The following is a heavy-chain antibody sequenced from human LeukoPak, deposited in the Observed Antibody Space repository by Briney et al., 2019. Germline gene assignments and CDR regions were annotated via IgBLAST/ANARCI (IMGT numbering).Heavy chain of an antibody. J-gene: IGHJ5*02. CDR3: ARDRAVTQDWVEFDP. Sequence: GGSLRLSSAGDGFNVSNYYTSWVRQVPGEGMEWVSLILDSGEPFYADSVRGRFTVSRDNSKNTMYLQMNRLRFEDTAVYCCARDRAVTQDWVEFDPCGQGTLVTVSS. D-gene: IGHD4-17*01. CDR1: GFNVSNYY. V-gene: IGHV3-66*03. CDR2: ILDSGEP.